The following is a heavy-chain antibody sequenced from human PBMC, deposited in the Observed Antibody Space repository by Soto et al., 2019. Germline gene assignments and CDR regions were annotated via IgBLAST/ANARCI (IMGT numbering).Heavy chain of an antibody. CDR2: ISTYNGNT. J-gene: IGHJ6*03. CDR1: GYTFTNYG. CDR3: PSTTVTASYFYMDV. V-gene: IGHV1-18*01. D-gene: IGHD4-17*01. Sequence: HGQLVQSGAEVKQPGASVKVSCKASGYTFTNYGFTWVRQAPGQGLEWLGWISTYNGNTKYAQKVQGRLTMTTDTSTSTANMELNSLRSDDTALYYCPSTTVTASYFYMDVWGNGSTVTVSS.